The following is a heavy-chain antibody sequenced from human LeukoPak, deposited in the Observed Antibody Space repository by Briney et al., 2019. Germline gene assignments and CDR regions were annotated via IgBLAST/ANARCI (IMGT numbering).Heavy chain of an antibody. V-gene: IGHV3-64*01. CDR3: ARDKNPRRISVTTRHYYYYYMDV. D-gene: IGHD4-17*01. CDR2: ISSNGGST. CDR1: GFTFSSYA. J-gene: IGHJ6*03. Sequence: GGSLRLSCAASGFTFSSYAMHWVRQAPGKGLEYVSAISSNGGSTYYANSVKGRFTISRDNSKNTLYLQMGSLRAEDMAVYYCARDKNPRRISVTTRHYYYYYMDVWGKGTTVTISS.